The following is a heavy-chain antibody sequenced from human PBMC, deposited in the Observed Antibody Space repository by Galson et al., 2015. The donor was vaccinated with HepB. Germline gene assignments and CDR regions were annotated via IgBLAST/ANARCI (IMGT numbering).Heavy chain of an antibody. CDR1: GFTVSNNY. D-gene: IGHD6-19*01. V-gene: IGHV3-66*02. J-gene: IGHJ4*02. Sequence: SLRLSCAASGFTVSNNYMSWVRQAPGKGLEWVSVIYSGGSTYYADSVKGRFTISRDNSKNTLCLQMNSLRAEDTAVYYCARAHWLVGLYFDYWGQGTLVTVSS. CDR3: ARAHWLVGLYFDY. CDR2: IYSGGST.